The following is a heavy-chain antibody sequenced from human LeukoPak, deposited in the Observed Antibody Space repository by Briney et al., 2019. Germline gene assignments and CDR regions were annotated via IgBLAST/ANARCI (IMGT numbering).Heavy chain of an antibody. CDR1: GYSISSGNY. CDR3: GRSAGFVHFDH. Sequence: SETLSLTCSVSGYSISSGNYWGWIRLPPGKGLQWIGSIYHSGSTYYNPSVKSRVTISVDTSKNQFSLMVRSVTAADTAVYYCGRSAGFVHFDHWGQGTLVTVTS. D-gene: IGHD3-16*01. J-gene: IGHJ4*02. V-gene: IGHV4-38-2*01. CDR2: IYHSGST.